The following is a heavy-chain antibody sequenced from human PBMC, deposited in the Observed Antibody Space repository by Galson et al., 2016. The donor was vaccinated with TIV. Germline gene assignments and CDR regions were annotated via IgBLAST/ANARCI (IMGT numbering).Heavy chain of an antibody. D-gene: IGHD2-2*01. J-gene: IGHJ5*02. CDR2: IWYDGSNE. V-gene: IGHV3-33*01. CDR3: ARVRFCGKTSCHHYFDT. Sequence: SLRLSCAASGFTFSSYGMHWVRQAPGKGLEWVAVIWYDGSNENYAESVRGRFTISRDNSKNTLYLQMNSLRVEDTAVYFCARVRFCGKTSCHHYFDTWGPGTLVTVSS. CDR1: GFTFSSYG.